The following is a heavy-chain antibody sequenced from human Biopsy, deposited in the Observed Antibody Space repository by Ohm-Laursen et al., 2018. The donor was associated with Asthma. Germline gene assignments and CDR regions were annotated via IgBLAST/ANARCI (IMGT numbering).Heavy chain of an antibody. J-gene: IGHJ6*02. CDR2: ILTVGRTT. D-gene: IGHD3-22*01. CDR3: ARCKVGYSSGWSLLLKKFYYAGMDV. V-gene: IGHV1-69*13. Sequence: SVNVSCRATVGNFSSFAMSWVRQAPRQGLEWLWGILTVGRTTNYAQKFQGRITIIANESTSTDYMEVTSLRSVDTAIYDCARCKVGYSSGWSLLLKKFYYAGMDVWGQGT. CDR1: VGNFSSFA.